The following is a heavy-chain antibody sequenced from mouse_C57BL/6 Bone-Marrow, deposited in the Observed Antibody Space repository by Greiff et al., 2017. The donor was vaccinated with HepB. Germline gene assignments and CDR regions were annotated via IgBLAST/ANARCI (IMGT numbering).Heavy chain of an antibody. J-gene: IGHJ1*03. Sequence: DVQLQESGPGLVKPSQSLSLTCSVTGYSITSGYYWNWIRQFPGNKLEWMGYISYDGSNNYNPSLKNRISITRDTSKNQFFLKLNSVTTEDTATYDCARGGVAYSNYWYFDVWGTGTTVTVSS. CDR3: ARGGVAYSNYWYFDV. V-gene: IGHV3-6*01. D-gene: IGHD2-5*01. CDR1: GYSITSGYY. CDR2: ISYDGSN.